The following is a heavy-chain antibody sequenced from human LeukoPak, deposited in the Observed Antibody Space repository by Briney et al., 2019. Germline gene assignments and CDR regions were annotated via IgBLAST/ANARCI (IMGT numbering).Heavy chain of an antibody. CDR1: GFTFSSYE. V-gene: IGHV3-48*03. J-gene: IGHJ6*03. D-gene: IGHD5-12*01. Sequence: GGSLRLSCAASGFTFSSYEMNWVRQAPGKGLEWVSYISSSGSTIYYADSVKGRFTISRDNAKNSLYLQMNSLRAEDTAVYYCARDGATFSGYDWYYYMDVWGKGTTVTVSS. CDR3: ARDGATFSGYDWYYYMDV. CDR2: ISSSGSTI.